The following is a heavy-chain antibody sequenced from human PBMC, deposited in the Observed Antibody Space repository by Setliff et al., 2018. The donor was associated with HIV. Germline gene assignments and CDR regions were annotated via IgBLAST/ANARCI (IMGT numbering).Heavy chain of an antibody. J-gene: IGHJ4*02. CDR3: AQLGMVDDSDY. Sequence: ASVKVSCKASGYTFTSYDINWVRQATGQGLEWMGWMNPNSGNTGYAQKFQGRVTMTRDTSASTVYMELSSLRSEDTAVYYCAQLGMVDDSDYWGQGTLVTVSS. D-gene: IGHD1-1*01. CDR1: GYTFTSYD. V-gene: IGHV1-8*02. CDR2: MNPNSGNT.